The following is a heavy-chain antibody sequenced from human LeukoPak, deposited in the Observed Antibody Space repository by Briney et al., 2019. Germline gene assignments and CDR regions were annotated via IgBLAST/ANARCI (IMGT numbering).Heavy chain of an antibody. CDR2: FDPEDGET. J-gene: IGHJ6*01. V-gene: IGHV1-24*01. Sequence: ASVKVSCKVSGYTLTELSMHWVRQAPGKGLEWVGGFDPEDGETIYAQKFQGRVTMTEDTSTDTAYMELSSLRAEDTAVYYCATEFITMVRTGSMDVWRKGTTLTVSS. CDR3: ATEFITMVRTGSMDV. CDR1: GYTLTELS. D-gene: IGHD3-10*01.